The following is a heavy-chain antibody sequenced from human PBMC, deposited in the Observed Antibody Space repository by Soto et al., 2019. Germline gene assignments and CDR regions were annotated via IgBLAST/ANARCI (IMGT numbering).Heavy chain of an antibody. D-gene: IGHD6-19*01. V-gene: IGHV4-30-2*01. CDR3: ARAGDSSGPVALGY. J-gene: IGHJ4*02. CDR2: IYHSGST. CDR1: GGSLSSVGSS. Sequence: QLQLQESGSGLVKPSQTLSLTCAVSGGSLSSVGSSWRWLRQPPGQGLEWIGYIYHSGSTYSNPSLKSRVTISVDRSKNQFSLKLSSVTAADTAVYYCARAGDSSGPVALGYWGQGTLVTVSS.